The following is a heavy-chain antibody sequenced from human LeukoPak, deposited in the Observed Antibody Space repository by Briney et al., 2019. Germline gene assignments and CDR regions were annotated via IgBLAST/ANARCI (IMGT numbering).Heavy chain of an antibody. CDR1: GFTFSDYA. J-gene: IGHJ6*03. CDR2: ISGRGDET. V-gene: IGHV3-23*01. D-gene: IGHD2-15*01. Sequence: GGSLRLSCAVSGFTFSDYAMSWVRQAPGGGLEWVSAISGRGDETFHADSVKGRFTTSRDNSKNTLSLQMSSLRVEDSAVYFCAKDTSAWWYHRAYMNVWGTGTTVTVSS. CDR3: AKDTSAWWYHRAYMNV.